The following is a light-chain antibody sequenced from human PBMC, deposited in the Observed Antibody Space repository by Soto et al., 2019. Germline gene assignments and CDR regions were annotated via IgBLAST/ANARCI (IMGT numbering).Light chain of an antibody. CDR1: QSVSSSY. J-gene: IGKJ2*01. Sequence: EIVVTQSPGTLSLSPGERATVSCRASQSVSSSYLAWYQQKPGQAPRLLIYGASSKPTGIPDRFSGSGYGTDFTLTISRLEPEDFAVYYCHKYGSSPYTFGQGTKLEIK. V-gene: IGKV3-20*01. CDR3: HKYGSSPYT. CDR2: GAS.